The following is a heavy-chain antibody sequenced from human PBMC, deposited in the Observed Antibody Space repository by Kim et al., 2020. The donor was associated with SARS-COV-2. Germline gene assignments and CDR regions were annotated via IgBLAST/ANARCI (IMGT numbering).Heavy chain of an antibody. D-gene: IGHD6-13*01. J-gene: IGHJ5*02. Sequence: GGSLRLSCAASGFTFSSYAMSWVRQAPGKGLEWVSAISGSGGSTYYADSVKGRFTISRDNSKNTLYLQMNSLRAEDTAVYYCAKDRSPIAAAVEGWFDPWGQGTLVTVSS. V-gene: IGHV3-23*01. CDR2: ISGSGGST. CDR1: GFTFSSYA. CDR3: AKDRSPIAAAVEGWFDP.